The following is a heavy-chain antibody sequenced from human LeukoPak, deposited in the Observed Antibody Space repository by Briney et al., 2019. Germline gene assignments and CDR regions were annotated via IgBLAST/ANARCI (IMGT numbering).Heavy chain of an antibody. V-gene: IGHV3-53*01. Sequence: PGGSLRLSCAASGLTGSHNYVSWVRQAPGKGLEWVSAIHTSGDTCYADPVKGRFTISRDNFKNTLYLQMNSLRAEDTAIYYCAKGLYDYALDVWGQGTAVTVSS. CDR1: GLTGSHNY. CDR3: AKGLYDYALDV. CDR2: IHTSGDT. J-gene: IGHJ6*02.